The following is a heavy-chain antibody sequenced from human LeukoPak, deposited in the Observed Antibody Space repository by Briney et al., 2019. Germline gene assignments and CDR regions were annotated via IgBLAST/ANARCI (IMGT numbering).Heavy chain of an antibody. Sequence: ASVKVSCKASGYTFTNYDINWVRQATGQGLEWMGWMHPSNGDTGYAQKFQGRVTITTDESTSTAYMELSSLRSEDTAVYYCAAESSLVGATPRSFDYWGQGTLVTVSS. J-gene: IGHJ4*02. CDR1: GYTFTNYD. D-gene: IGHD1-26*01. CDR3: AAESSLVGATPRSFDY. V-gene: IGHV1-8*01. CDR2: MHPSNGDT.